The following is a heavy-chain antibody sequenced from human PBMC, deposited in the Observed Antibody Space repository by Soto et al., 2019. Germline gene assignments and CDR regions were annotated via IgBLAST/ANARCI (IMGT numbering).Heavy chain of an antibody. CDR2: IYYNGNI. Sequence: QVQLQESGPGLVKPLETLSLTCTVPGGSITSYYWSWVRQPPVKGLEWIGYIYYNGNINYNTSLKSRLTIALDPSKNPCSLMLSCVTGADTAVYYFATGRVYFGSEYWGQGSLVTVSS. V-gene: IGHV4-59*01. J-gene: IGHJ4*02. D-gene: IGHD3-10*01. CDR1: GGSITSYY. CDR3: ATGRVYFGSEY.